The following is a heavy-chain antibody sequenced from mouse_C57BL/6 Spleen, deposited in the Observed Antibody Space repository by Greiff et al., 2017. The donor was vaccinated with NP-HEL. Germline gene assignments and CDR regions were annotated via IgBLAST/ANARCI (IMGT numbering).Heavy chain of an antibody. Sequence: QVQLQQSGAELVKPGASVKISCKASGYAFSSYWMNWVKQRPGKGLEWIGQIYPGDGDTNYNGPFKGTATLTADKSSSTAYMLLSSLTSEDSAVYFCAAGGQLRLLFAYWGQGTLVTVSA. J-gene: IGHJ3*01. D-gene: IGHD3-2*02. CDR2: IYPGDGDT. CDR3: AAGGQLRLLFAY. V-gene: IGHV1-80*01. CDR1: GYAFSSYW.